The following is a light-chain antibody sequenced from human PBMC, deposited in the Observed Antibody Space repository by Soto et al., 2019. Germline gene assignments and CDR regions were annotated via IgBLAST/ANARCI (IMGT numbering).Light chain of an antibody. V-gene: IGKV1-39*01. CDR1: QSTNTY. Sequence: DIQMTQSPPSLSASVGDRVIITCRASQSTNTYLNWYQQKPGKAPSLLIYATSILQSGVPSRFSGSGSETDYTLTITSLQPEDFATYYCQQSFKTPLTFGGGTNVEIK. CDR3: QQSFKTPLT. J-gene: IGKJ4*01. CDR2: ATS.